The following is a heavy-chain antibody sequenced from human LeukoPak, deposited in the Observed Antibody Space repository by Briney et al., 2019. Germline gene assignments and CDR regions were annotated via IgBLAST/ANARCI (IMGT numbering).Heavy chain of an antibody. V-gene: IGHV1-18*01. Sequence: GASVKVSCKASGYTFTSYGISWVRRAPGQGLEWMGWISAYNGNTNYAQKLQGRVTMTTDASTSTAYMELRSLRSDDTAVYYCARGTRVVPAAMHGYWGQGTLVTVSS. D-gene: IGHD2-2*01. CDR1: GYTFTSYG. CDR2: ISAYNGNT. CDR3: ARGTRVVPAAMHGY. J-gene: IGHJ4*02.